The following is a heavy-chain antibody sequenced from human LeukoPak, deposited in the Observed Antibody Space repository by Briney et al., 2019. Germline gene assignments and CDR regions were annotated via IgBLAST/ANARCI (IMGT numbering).Heavy chain of an antibody. CDR3: AAWAGRGNVRQGNYYYYMDV. CDR1: GDSLSELA. CDR2: FDLEDGEP. Sequence: ASVRVSCKVSGDSLSELAMHWVRQAPGDGLEWMGNFDLEDGEPIYAQKFQGRVSMTEDKSTDTIYMELSSLRSEDTAVYYCAAWAGRGNVRQGNYYYYMDVWGKGTTVTVS. V-gene: IGHV1-24*01. J-gene: IGHJ6*03. D-gene: IGHD1-26*01.